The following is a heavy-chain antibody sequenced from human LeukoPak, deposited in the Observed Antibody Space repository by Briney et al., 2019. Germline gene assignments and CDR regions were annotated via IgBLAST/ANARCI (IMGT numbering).Heavy chain of an antibody. J-gene: IGHJ4*02. CDR2: IYHSGST. V-gene: IGHV4-38-2*02. D-gene: IGHD5-24*01. CDR3: ARGTQLQRWLPWDY. CDR1: GYSISSGYY. Sequence: SETLSLTCTVSGYSISSGYYWGWIRQPPGKGLEWIGSIYHSGSTYYNPSLKSRVTISVDTSKNQFSLKLSSVTAADTAVYYCARGTQLQRWLPWDYWGQGTLVTVSS.